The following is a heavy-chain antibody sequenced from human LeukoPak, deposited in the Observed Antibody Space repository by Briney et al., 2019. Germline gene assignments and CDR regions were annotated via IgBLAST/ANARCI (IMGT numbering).Heavy chain of an antibody. CDR3: ARRESARYCSTTSCYTTDY. Sequence: GESXXISXKGSGYSFTSYWIGWLRQMPGKGXEXMGIIYPGDSETRYSPSFQGQVTISADKSISTAYLQWSSLKASDTAMYYCARRESARYCSTTSCYTTDYWGQGTLVTVSS. CDR1: GYSFTSYW. CDR2: IYPGDSET. V-gene: IGHV5-51*01. D-gene: IGHD2-2*02. J-gene: IGHJ4*02.